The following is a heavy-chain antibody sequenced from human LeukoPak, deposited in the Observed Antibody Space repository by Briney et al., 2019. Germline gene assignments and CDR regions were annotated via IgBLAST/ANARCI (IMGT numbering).Heavy chain of an antibody. J-gene: IGHJ5*02. V-gene: IGHV4-38-2*02. CDR2: IYESGST. Sequence: SETLSLTCTVSGYSISSGYYWGWIRQPPGKGLEWIGSIYESGSTYYNPPLKSRVTISEDTSKNQFSLKLRSVTAADTAVYYCARGPRFGELLWHWFDPWGQGTLVTVSS. D-gene: IGHD3-10*01. CDR1: GYSISSGYY. CDR3: ARGPRFGELLWHWFDP.